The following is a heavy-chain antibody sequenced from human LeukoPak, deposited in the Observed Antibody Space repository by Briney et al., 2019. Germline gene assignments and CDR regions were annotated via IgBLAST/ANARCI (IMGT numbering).Heavy chain of an antibody. Sequence: GGSLRLSCTDSGITFDDHGMSWVRQAPGKGLEWVSGINWDGGATAYADSVKGRFTISRDNAKNSLFLQMNSLRAEDTALYFCARDLSSSWYSLGYWGQGTLVTASS. CDR1: GITFDDHG. CDR2: INWDGGAT. J-gene: IGHJ4*02. V-gene: IGHV3-20*04. CDR3: ARDLSSSWYSLGY. D-gene: IGHD6-13*01.